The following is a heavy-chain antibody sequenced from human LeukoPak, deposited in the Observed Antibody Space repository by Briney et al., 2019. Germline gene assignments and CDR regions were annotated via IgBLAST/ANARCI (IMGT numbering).Heavy chain of an antibody. J-gene: IGHJ6*03. Sequence: PGGSLRLSCAASGFTFSSYAMSWVRQAPGKGLEWVSAISGSGGSTYYADSVKGRFTISRDNSKNTLYLQMNSLRAEDTAVYYCAKDRVQLWFCYYMDVWGKGTTVTVSS. CDR1: GFTFSSYA. D-gene: IGHD5-18*01. CDR2: ISGSGGST. CDR3: AKDRVQLWFCYYMDV. V-gene: IGHV3-23*01.